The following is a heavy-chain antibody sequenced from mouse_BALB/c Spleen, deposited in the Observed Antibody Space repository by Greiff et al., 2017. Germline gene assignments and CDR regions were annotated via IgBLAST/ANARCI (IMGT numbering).Heavy chain of an antibody. CDR2: IDPANGNT. D-gene: IGHD4-1*01. CDR1: GYTFTSYT. Sequence: EVQLQQSAAELARPGASVKMSCKASGYTFTSYTMHWVKQRPEQGLEWIGRIDPANGNTKYDPKFQGKATITADTSSNTAYLQLSSLTSEDTAVYYCARLGRDYWGQGTTLTVSS. V-gene: IGHV14-1*02. CDR3: ARLGRDY. J-gene: IGHJ2*01.